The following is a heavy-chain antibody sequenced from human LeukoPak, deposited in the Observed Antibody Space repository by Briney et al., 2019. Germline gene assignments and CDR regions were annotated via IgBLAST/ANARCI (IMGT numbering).Heavy chain of an antibody. J-gene: IGHJ5*02. V-gene: IGHV4-61*02. CDR1: GGSISSGSYY. CDR3: ARDQRGLYSSSWYENWFDP. Sequence: SETLSLTCTVSGGSISSGSYYWSWIRQPAGKGLEWIGRIYTSGSTNYNPSLKSRVTISVDTSKNQFSLKLSSVTAADTAVYYCARDQRGLYSSSWYENWFDPWGQGTLVTVSS. CDR2: IYTSGST. D-gene: IGHD6-13*01.